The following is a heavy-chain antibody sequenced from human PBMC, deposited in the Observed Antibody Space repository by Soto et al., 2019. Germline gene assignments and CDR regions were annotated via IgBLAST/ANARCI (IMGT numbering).Heavy chain of an antibody. J-gene: IGHJ4*02. CDR2: VSPTGDTV. Sequence: VQVVASGGGLVQPGRSLRLSYAVSGFRFEQYVMHWVRQAPGKGLECVSTVSPTGDTVAYADSVEGRFTVSRDNAKNSLYLQMNSLKGDDTAFYYCVKDAPNGSIDDWGQGTQVTVSS. V-gene: IGHV3-9*01. CDR1: GFRFEQYV. D-gene: IGHD3-10*01. CDR3: VKDAPNGSIDD.